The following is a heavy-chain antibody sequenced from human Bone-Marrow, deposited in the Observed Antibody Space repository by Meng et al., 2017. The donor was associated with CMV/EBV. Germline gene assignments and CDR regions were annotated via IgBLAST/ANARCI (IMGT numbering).Heavy chain of an antibody. CDR1: GGSISSYY. J-gene: IGHJ6*02. V-gene: IGHV4-59*01. CDR2: IYYSGST. CDR3: ARESSSSAYYYYYGMDV. D-gene: IGHD6-6*01. Sequence: SETLSLTCTVSGGSISSYYWSWIRQPPGKGLEWIGYIYYSGSTNYNPSLKSRVTISVDTSKNQFSLKLSSVTAADTAVYYCARESSSSAYYYYYGMDVCGQGTTVTVSS.